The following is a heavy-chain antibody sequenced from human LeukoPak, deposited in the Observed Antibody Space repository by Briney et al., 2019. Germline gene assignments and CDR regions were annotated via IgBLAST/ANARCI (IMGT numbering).Heavy chain of an antibody. CDR2: TYNSGST. Sequence: SETLSLTCSVSSASINSYYWNWIRQPPGKGLEWIGNTYNSGSTNYNPSLKSRVTISLDTSKNQFSLKMSSVTAADTAVYYCAKDWELGSWGQGTLVTVSS. V-gene: IGHV4-59*01. J-gene: IGHJ5*02. CDR3: AKDWELGS. CDR1: SASINSYY. D-gene: IGHD1-26*01.